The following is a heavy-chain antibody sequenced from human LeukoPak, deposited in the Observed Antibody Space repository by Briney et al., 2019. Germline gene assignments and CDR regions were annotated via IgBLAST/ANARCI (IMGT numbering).Heavy chain of an antibody. J-gene: IGHJ5*02. V-gene: IGHV3-7*01. D-gene: IGHD5-24*01. CDR2: IKQDGSEK. Sequence: GGSLRLSCAASGFTFSSYAMSWVRQAPGKGLEWVANIKQDGSEKYYVDSVKGRFTISRDNAKNSLYLQMNSLRAEDTAVCYCARDSGDGYNLQWFDPWGQGTLVTVSS. CDR1: GFTFSSYA. CDR3: ARDSGDGYNLQWFDP.